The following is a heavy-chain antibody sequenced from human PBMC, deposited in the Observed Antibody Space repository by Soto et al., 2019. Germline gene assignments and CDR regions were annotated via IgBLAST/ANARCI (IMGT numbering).Heavy chain of an antibody. D-gene: IGHD3-10*01. Sequence: SETLSLTCAVYGGSFSGYYWSWIRQPPGKGLEWIGEINHSGSTNYNPSLKSRVTISVDTSKNQFSLKLSSVTAADTAVYYCARRAVRGYYYYYYMDVWGKGTTVTVSS. J-gene: IGHJ6*03. V-gene: IGHV4-34*01. CDR3: ARRAVRGYYYYYYMDV. CDR2: INHSGST. CDR1: GGSFSGYY.